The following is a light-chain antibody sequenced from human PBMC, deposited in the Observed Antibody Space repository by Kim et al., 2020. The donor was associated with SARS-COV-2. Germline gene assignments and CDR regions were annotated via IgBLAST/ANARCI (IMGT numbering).Light chain of an antibody. CDR2: DAS. CDR3: QQRSNWLT. V-gene: IGKV3-11*01. Sequence: LSWSPGERATLSCRASQSVSSDLAWYQQKPGQAPRLLIYDASNRATGIPARCSGSGSGTDFTLTISSLEPEDFAVYYCQQRSNWLTFGGGTKVEI. J-gene: IGKJ4*01. CDR1: QSVSSD.